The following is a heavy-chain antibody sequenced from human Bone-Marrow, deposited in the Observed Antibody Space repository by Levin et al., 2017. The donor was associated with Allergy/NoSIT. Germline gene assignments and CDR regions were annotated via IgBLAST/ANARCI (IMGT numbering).Heavy chain of an antibody. CDR2: ISYDGSNR. V-gene: IGHV3-30*18. CDR3: AKDNGGGYLYYFDY. Sequence: GESLKISCAASGFTFSSYGMHWVRQAPGKGLEWVAVISYDGSNRYYAASVTGRFTISRDNSKNTLYLEMNSLRPEDTAVYYCAKDNGGGYLYYFDYWGQGTLVTVSS. J-gene: IGHJ4*02. D-gene: IGHD2-21*01. CDR1: GFTFSSYG.